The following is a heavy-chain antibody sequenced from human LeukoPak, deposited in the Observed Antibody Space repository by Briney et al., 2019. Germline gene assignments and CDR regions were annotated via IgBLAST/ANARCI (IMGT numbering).Heavy chain of an antibody. CDR3: ARAGYGDPHFDF. CDR1: GFTLSNYG. D-gene: IGHD4-17*01. J-gene: IGHJ4*02. CDR2: IWYDGSNK. Sequence: GRSLRLSCAASGFTLSNYGMHWVRQAPGKGLEWVAAIWYDGSNKYYGDSVKGRFTISRDNSKNTLYLQMNSLRAEDTAAYYCARAGYGDPHFDFWGQGTLVTVSS. V-gene: IGHV3-33*01.